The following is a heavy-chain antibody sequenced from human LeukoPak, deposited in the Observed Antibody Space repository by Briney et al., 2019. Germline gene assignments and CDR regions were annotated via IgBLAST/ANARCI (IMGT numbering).Heavy chain of an antibody. CDR3: AKGSDWRYCSGIGCQLYFFDY. CDR1: GFTFSIYA. Sequence: PGGSLRLSCAASGFTFSIYAMSWVRQAPGKGLEWVSRISDSGGNTYYADSVKGRFTISRDNSKNTLFLQMNTLRADDTAVYYCAKGSDWRYCSGIGCQLYFFDYWGQGTLVTVSS. CDR2: ISDSGGNT. J-gene: IGHJ4*02. V-gene: IGHV3-23*01. D-gene: IGHD2-15*01.